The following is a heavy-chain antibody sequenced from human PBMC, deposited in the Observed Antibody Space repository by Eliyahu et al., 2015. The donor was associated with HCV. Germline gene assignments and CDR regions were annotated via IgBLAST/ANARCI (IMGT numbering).Heavy chain of an antibody. CDR3: AKSVTISMIQGYGLDV. Sequence: EVQLLESGGGLVQPGGSLRLSCXVXGFPFXSYAMTWVRQAPGKGLEWVSAISXSXGSTYYADSVKGRFTISRDNSKNTLYLQMNSLRAEDTAVYYCAKSVTISMIQGYGLDVWGQGTTVTVSS. CDR2: ISXSXGST. D-gene: IGHD3-10*01. J-gene: IGHJ6*02. V-gene: IGHV3-23*01. CDR1: GFPFXSYA.